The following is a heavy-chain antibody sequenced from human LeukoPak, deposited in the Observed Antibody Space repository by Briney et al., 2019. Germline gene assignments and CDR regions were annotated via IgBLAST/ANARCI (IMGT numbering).Heavy chain of an antibody. V-gene: IGHV3-21*01. Sequence: PGGSLRLSCAASGFSLSPYSMNWVRQAPGKGLEWVSYISSSSSFIYYADSVKGRFTISRDNAKNSLYLQMNSLRAQDTAVYYCARDSPLFVDYWGQGVLVTVSS. CDR2: ISSSSSFI. J-gene: IGHJ4*02. CDR3: ARDSPLFVDY. D-gene: IGHD3-3*01. CDR1: GFSLSPYS.